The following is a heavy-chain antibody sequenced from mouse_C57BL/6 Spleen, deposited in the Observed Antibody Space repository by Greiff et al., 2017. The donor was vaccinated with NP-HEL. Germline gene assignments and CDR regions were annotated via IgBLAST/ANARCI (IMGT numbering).Heavy chain of an antibody. CDR3: ARSPGRDYAMDY. CDR2: INPSTGGT. V-gene: IGHV1-42*01. CDR1: GYSFTGYY. J-gene: IGHJ4*01. Sequence: EVQLVESGPELVKPGASVKISCKASGYSFTGYYMNWVKQSPEKSLEWIGEINPSTGGTTYNQKFKAKATLTVDKSSSTAYMQLKSLTSEDSAVYYCARSPGRDYAMDYWGQGTSVTVSS. D-gene: IGHD1-1*01.